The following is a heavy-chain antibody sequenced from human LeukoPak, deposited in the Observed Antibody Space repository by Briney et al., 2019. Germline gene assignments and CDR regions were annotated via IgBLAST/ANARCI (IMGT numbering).Heavy chain of an antibody. CDR2: ISSSSSTI. V-gene: IGHV3-48*01. D-gene: IGHD2-15*01. CDR1: GFTFSSYS. J-gene: IGHJ5*02. CDR3: ARGVVVVVAATYNWFDP. Sequence: GGSLRLSCAASGFTFSSYSMNWVRQAPGKGLEWVSYISSSSSTIYYADSVKGRFTISRDNAKNSLYLQMNSLRAEDTAVYYCARGVVVVVAATYNWFDPWVQGTLVTVPS.